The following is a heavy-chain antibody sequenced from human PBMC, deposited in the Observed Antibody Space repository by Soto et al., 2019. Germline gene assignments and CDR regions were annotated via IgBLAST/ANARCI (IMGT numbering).Heavy chain of an antibody. V-gene: IGHV1-46*01. D-gene: IGHD5-18*01. J-gene: IGHJ4*02. CDR1: GYAFTSYY. CDR2: INPSGGST. Sequence: ASVKVSCKASGYAFTSYYMHWVRQAPGQGLEWVGIINPSGGSTSYAQKFQGRVTMTRDTSTSTVYMGLSSLRSEDTAVYYCARDPYTAMDYFDYWGQGTLVTVSS. CDR3: ARDPYTAMDYFDY.